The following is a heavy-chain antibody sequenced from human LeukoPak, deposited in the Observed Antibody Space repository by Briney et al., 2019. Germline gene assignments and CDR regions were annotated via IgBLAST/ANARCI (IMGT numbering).Heavy chain of an antibody. CDR2: IYTSGST. J-gene: IGHJ4*02. Sequence: SETLSLTCTVSGGSINSYYWTWIRQPAGKGLEWIGRIYTSGSTNFNPSLKSRVSISLDTSQNQFSLKLSSVTAADTAVYYCAREGAARNFDYWGQGTLVTVSS. V-gene: IGHV4-4*07. CDR3: AREGAARNFDY. CDR1: GGSINSYY. D-gene: IGHD6-6*01.